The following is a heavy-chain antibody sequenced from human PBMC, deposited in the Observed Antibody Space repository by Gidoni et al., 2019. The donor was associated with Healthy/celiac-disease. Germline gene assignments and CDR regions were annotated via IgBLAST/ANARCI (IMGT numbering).Heavy chain of an antibody. CDR1: GFPFSSYG. V-gene: IGHV3-30*18. CDR2: ISYDGSNK. CDR3: AKVGRDIVARDQPGDYYYGMDV. J-gene: IGHJ6*02. D-gene: IGHD2-15*01. Sequence: VQLVESGGGVVQPGRSLSLSCAASGFPFSSYGMPRVRQAPGKGLEWVAVISYDGSNKYYADSVKGRFTISRDNSKNTLYLQMNSLRAEDTAVYYCAKVGRDIVARDQPGDYYYGMDVWGQGTTVTVSS.